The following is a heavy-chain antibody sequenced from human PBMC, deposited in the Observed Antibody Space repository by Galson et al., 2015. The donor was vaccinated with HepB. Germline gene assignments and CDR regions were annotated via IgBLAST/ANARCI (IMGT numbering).Heavy chain of an antibody. CDR3: ASGYFYDPSGYKY. CDR2: IDSRSGYT. D-gene: IGHD3-22*01. V-gene: IGHV3-21*05. CDR1: FSSYS. J-gene: IGHJ4*02. Sequence: FSSYSMSWIRQVPGKGLEWVSYIDSRSGYTNYADSVKGRFTISRDDAKNSLYLQMNSLRAEDTAVYFCASGYFYDPSGYKYWGQGTPVTVSS.